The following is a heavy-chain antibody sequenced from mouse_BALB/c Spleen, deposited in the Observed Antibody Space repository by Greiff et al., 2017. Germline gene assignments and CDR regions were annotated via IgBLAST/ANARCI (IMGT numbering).Heavy chain of an antibody. V-gene: IGHV5-17*02. CDR1: GFTFSSFG. Sequence: DVKLVESGGGLVQPGGSRKLSCAASGFTFSSFGMHWVRQAPEKGLEWVAYISSGSSTIYYADTVKGRFTISSDNPKNTLFLQMTSLRSEDTAMYYCARSGGYRDYFDYWGQGTTLTVSS. CDR2: ISSGSSTI. J-gene: IGHJ2*01. D-gene: IGHD3-1*01. CDR3: ARSGGYRDYFDY.